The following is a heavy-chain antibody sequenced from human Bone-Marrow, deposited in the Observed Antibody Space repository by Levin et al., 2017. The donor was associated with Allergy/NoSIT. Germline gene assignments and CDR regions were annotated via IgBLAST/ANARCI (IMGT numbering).Heavy chain of an antibody. J-gene: IGHJ5*02. V-gene: IGHV3-74*01. CDR2: ISRDETTM. CDR1: GFDFSNSW. Sequence: GGSLRLSCVASGFDFSNSWVHWIRQRPGKGLEWVSRISRDETTMNYADFVKGRFTISRDNAKTTAYLQMKSLALEDTAVYFCARDPVDGNWPFWFDPRGQGTLVTVSS. CDR3: ARDPVDGNWPFWFDP. D-gene: IGHD1-1*01.